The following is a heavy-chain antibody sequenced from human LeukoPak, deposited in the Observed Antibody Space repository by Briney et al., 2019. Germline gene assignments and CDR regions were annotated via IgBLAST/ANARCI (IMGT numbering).Heavy chain of an antibody. V-gene: IGHV4-39*07. J-gene: IGHJ4*02. Sequence: SETLSLTCTVSGGSISSSSYYWGWIRQPPGKGLEWIGSIYYSGSTYYNPSLKSRVTISVDTSKNQFSLKLSSVTAADTAVYYCARGPGQLLLWGQGTLVTVSS. CDR2: IYYSGST. CDR3: ARGPGQLLL. D-gene: IGHD2-2*01. CDR1: GGSISSSSYY.